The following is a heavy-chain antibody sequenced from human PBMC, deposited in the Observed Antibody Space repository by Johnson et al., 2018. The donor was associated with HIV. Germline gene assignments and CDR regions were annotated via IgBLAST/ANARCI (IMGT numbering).Heavy chain of an antibody. J-gene: IGHJ3*02. D-gene: IGHD3-16*01. CDR3: ARDVKVCAFDI. Sequence: QVLLVESGGGVVQPGRSLRLSCAASGFTFSSYALHWVRQAPGKGLDWVAIISYDGSNKYYADSVKGRFTISRDNAKNSLYLQMNSLRAEDTAVYYCARDVKVCAFDIWGQGTMVTVSS. CDR1: GFTFSSYA. CDR2: ISYDGSNK. V-gene: IGHV3-30*04.